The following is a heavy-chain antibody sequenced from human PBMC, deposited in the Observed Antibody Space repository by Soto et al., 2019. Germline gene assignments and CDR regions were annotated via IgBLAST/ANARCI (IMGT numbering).Heavy chain of an antibody. Sequence: PSETLSLTCTVSGGSISSGAYYWSWIRQPPGKGLEWIGYIYYSGSTYYNPSLKSRVTISVDTSKNQFSLKLSSVTAADTAVYYCARDRGKNGMDVWGQGTTVTVSS. D-gene: IGHD3-10*01. V-gene: IGHV4-30-4*01. CDR3: ARDRGKNGMDV. CDR1: GGSISSGAYY. J-gene: IGHJ6*02. CDR2: IYYSGST.